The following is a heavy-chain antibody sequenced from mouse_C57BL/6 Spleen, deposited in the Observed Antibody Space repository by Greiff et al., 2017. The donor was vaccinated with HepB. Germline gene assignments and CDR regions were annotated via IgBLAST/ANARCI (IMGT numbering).Heavy chain of an antibody. CDR3: ARRGVYYGSSYDYFDY. Sequence: QVQLQQPGAELVMPGASVKLSCKASGYTFTSYWMHWVKQRPGQGLEWIGEIDPSDSYTNYNQKFKGKSTLTVDKSSSTAYMQLSSLTSEDSAVYYCARRGVYYGSSYDYFDYWGQGTTLTVSS. V-gene: IGHV1-69*01. CDR1: GYTFTSYW. D-gene: IGHD1-1*01. J-gene: IGHJ2*01. CDR2: IDPSDSYT.